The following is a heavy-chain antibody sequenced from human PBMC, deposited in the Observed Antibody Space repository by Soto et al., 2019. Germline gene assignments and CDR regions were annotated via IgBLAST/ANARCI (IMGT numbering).Heavy chain of an antibody. J-gene: IGHJ6*03. V-gene: IGHV4-59*01. Sequence: SETLSLTCTVSGGSISNYYWSWIRQPPGMGLEYIGYIYYSGSATYNPSLKSRVTISVDTSKNQFSLRLSSVTAADTAVYYCARYTTSHYYMDVWGKGTTVTVSS. D-gene: IGHD2-2*01. CDR3: ARYTTSHYYMDV. CDR2: IYYSGSA. CDR1: GGSISNYY.